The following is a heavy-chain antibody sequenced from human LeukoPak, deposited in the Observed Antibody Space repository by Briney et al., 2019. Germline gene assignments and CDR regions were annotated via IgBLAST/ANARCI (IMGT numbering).Heavy chain of an antibody. V-gene: IGHV5-51*01. CDR1: GYSFTSYW. J-gene: IGHJ6*03. D-gene: IGHD6-19*01. CDR2: IYPGDSDT. CDR3: ARHKVIAEASLGYYYYMDV. Sequence: GEALQISCKGSGYSFTSYWIGWVRQMPGKGLEWRGIIYPGDSDTRYSPSFQGQVTISADKSISTAYLQWSSLKASDTAMYYCARHKVIAEASLGYYYYMDVWGKGTTVTVSS.